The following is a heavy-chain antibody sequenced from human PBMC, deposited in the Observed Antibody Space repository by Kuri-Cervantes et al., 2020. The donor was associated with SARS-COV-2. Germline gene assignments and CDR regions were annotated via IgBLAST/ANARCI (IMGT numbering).Heavy chain of an antibody. CDR2: ISYDGSSK. Sequence: GGSLRLSCAASGFTFSSYGMHWVRQAPGKGLEWVAVISYDGSSKYYADSVKGRFTISRDNSKNTLYLQMNSLRAEDTAVYYCAREGLVSFAFDIWGQGTMVTVSS. D-gene: IGHD6-19*01. CDR1: GFTFSSYG. J-gene: IGHJ3*02. V-gene: IGHV3-30*19. CDR3: AREGLVSFAFDI.